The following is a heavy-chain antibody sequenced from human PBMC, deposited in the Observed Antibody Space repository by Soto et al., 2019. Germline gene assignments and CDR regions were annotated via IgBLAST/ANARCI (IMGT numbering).Heavy chain of an antibody. CDR3: AREVTEDTAVVYFDY. V-gene: IGHV3-73*01. J-gene: IGHJ4*02. D-gene: IGHD5-18*01. CDR2: IRSKANSYAT. CDR1: GFTFSGSA. Sequence: EVQLVESGGGLVQPGGSLKLSCAASGFTFSGSAMHWVRQASGKGLEWVGRIRSKANSYATAYAASVKGRFTISRDDSKNTAYLQMNSLKTEDTAVYYCAREVTEDTAVVYFDYWGQGTLVTVSS.